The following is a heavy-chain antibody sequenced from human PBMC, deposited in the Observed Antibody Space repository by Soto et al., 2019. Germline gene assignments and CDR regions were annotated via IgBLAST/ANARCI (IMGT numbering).Heavy chain of an antibody. CDR1: GLSLSTTGVG. V-gene: IGHV2-5*02. CDR2: IYWDDDK. Sequence: QITLKESGPPLVKPTQTLTVTCTFSGLSLSTTGVGVGWIRQPPGKALEWLALIYWDDDKRYSPSLKSRLTITKDTSKTQVVLTMTNMDPVDTATYYCVQSRCGGDCLQSYSSHSYYGLDVWGQGTTVTVSS. D-gene: IGHD2-21*02. CDR3: VQSRCGGDCLQSYSSHSYYGLDV. J-gene: IGHJ6*02.